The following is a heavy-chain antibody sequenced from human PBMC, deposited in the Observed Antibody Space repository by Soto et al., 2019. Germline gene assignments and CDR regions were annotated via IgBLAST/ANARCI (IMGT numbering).Heavy chain of an antibody. CDR2: ISSSSSYI. V-gene: IGHV3-21*01. Sequence: EVQLVESGGGLVKPGGSLRLSCAASGFTFSSYSMNWVRQAPGKGLEWVSSISSSSSYIYYADSVKGRFTISRDNAKNSLYLQMNSLRAEDTAVYYCATEKHYFDTGGYSYWGQGTLVTVSS. CDR3: ATEKHYFDTGGYSY. J-gene: IGHJ4*02. D-gene: IGHD3-22*01. CDR1: GFTFSSYS.